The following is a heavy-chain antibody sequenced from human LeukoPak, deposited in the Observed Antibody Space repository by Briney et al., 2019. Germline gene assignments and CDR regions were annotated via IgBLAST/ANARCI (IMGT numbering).Heavy chain of an antibody. V-gene: IGHV3-48*03. CDR1: GFAFSSYE. CDR3: ARDYYDGSGYYRLQH. CDR2: ISGSGTTI. J-gene: IGHJ1*01. D-gene: IGHD3-22*01. Sequence: GGSLRLSCAVSGFAFSSYEMNWVRQAPGKGLEWLSYISGSGTTIYYADSVKGRITISRDNAKTSLFLPMNSRRAADTAVYDCARDYYDGSGYYRLQHWGQGTLVTVSS.